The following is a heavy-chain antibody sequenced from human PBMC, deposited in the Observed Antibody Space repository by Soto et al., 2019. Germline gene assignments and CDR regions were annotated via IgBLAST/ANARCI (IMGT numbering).Heavy chain of an antibody. V-gene: IGHV3-13*01. CDR1: GFTFSSYD. D-gene: IGHD4-17*01. CDR2: IGTAGDT. Sequence: GGSLRLSCAASGFTFSSYDMHWVRQATGKGLEWVSAIGTAGDTYYPGSVKGRFTISRENAKNSLYLQMNSLRAGDTAVYYCARGSTTVTTRWKMDVWGKGTTVTVSS. J-gene: IGHJ6*04. CDR3: ARGSTTVTTRWKMDV.